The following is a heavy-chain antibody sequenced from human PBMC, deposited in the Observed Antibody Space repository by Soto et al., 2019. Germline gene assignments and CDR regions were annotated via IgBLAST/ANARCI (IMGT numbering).Heavy chain of an antibody. V-gene: IGHV1-2*04. CDR1: GYTFTGYY. Sequence: ASVKVSCKASGYTFTGYYMHWVRQAPGQGLEWMGWINPNSGGTNYAQKLQGWVTMTRNTSISTAYMELSRLRSDDTAVYYCARFGVATIQNYYYSYGMDVWGQGTTVTVSS. J-gene: IGHJ6*02. CDR2: INPNSGGT. D-gene: IGHD5-12*01. CDR3: ARFGVATIQNYYYSYGMDV.